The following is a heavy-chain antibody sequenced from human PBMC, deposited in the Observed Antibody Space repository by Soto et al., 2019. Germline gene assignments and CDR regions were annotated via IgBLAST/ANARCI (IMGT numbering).Heavy chain of an antibody. D-gene: IGHD3-10*01. V-gene: IGHV4-39*01. CDR1: GGSIDRSNYY. Sequence: PSETLSLTCNVSGGSIDRSNYYWDWLRQPPGKGLEWIGTTYYNGNAYYNPSLKSRVSMSVDTSKNQFSLKLVSVTAADTAVYYCARHFVAVVIKGWGYWGQGTLVNVSS. CDR2: TYYNGNA. J-gene: IGHJ4*02. CDR3: ARHFVAVVIKGWGY.